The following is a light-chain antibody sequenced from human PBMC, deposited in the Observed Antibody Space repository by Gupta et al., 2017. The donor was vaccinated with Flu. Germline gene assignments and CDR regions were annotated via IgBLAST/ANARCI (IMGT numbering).Light chain of an antibody. CDR3: HQYNNLPQA. CDR1: QSVSGN. V-gene: IGKV3-15*01. J-gene: IGKJ1*01. CDR2: AAS. Sequence: PASLSVSPREIAPLPCRANQSVSGNLPWYHQKPAHAPQLLIYAASPTASGIPSRFSGSGSGTEFTLTISSLQSADFALFFFHQYNNLPQAFGQGTKVEIK.